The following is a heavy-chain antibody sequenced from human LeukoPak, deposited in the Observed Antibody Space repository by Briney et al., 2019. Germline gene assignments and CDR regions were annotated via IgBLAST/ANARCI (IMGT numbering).Heavy chain of an antibody. D-gene: IGHD2-21*02. CDR2: ISSSGSTI. V-gene: IGHV3-48*03. J-gene: IGHJ4*02. CDR3: ARDLEPEMVTAIGY. CDR1: GFTFSSYE. Sequence: GGSLRLSCAASGFTFSSYEMNWVRQAPGKGLEWVSYISSSGSTIYYADSVKGRFTISRDNAKNSLYLQMNSLRAEDTAVYYCARDLEPEMVTAIGYWGQGTLVTVSS.